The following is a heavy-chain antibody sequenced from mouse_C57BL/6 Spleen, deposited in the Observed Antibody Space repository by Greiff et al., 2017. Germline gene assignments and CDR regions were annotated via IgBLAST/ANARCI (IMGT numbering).Heavy chain of an antibody. CDR3: TRDYYCSSYFYAMDY. D-gene: IGHD1-1*01. V-gene: IGHV1-52*01. CDR2: IDPSDSDT. Sequence: QVQLQQPGAELVRPGSSVKLSCKASGYTFTSYWMHWVKQRPIQGLEWIGNIDPSDSDTHYNQKFKDKATLTADKSSRTAYMMLSSLTSEDSAVYYCTRDYYCSSYFYAMDYWGQGTSVTVSS. CDR1: GYTFTSYW. J-gene: IGHJ4*01.